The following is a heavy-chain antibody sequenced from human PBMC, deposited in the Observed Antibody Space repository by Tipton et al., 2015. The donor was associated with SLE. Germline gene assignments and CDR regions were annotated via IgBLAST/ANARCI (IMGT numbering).Heavy chain of an antibody. V-gene: IGHV4-59*12. J-gene: IGHJ5*02. Sequence: TLSLTCTVSGGSISSYYWSWIRQPPGKGLEWIGYIYYSGSTNYNPSLKSRVTISVDTSKNQFSLKLSSATAADTAVYYCARAQRLVRWFDPWGQGTLVTVSS. CDR3: ARAQRLVRWFDP. CDR1: GGSISSYY. D-gene: IGHD6-13*01. CDR2: IYYSGST.